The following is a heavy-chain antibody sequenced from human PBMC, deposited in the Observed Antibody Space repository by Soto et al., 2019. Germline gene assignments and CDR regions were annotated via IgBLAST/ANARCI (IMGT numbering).Heavy chain of an antibody. V-gene: IGHV4-30-2*01. CDR3: ARSTRTVTTFDY. CDR1: GGSISSGGYS. J-gene: IGHJ4*02. D-gene: IGHD4-17*01. Sequence: SETLSLTCAVSGGSISSGGYSWSWIRQPPGKGLEWIGYIYHSGSTYYNPSLKSRVTISVDRSKNQFSLKLSSVTAADTAVYYCARSTRTVTTFDYGGQGTLVPVS. CDR2: IYHSGST.